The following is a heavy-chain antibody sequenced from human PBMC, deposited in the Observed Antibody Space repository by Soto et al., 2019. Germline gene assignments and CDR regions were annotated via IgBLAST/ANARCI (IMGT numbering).Heavy chain of an antibody. CDR2: ISGYNGDT. Sequence: ASVKVSCKASGYTFSNYTITWVRQAPGQGLEWMGWISGYNGDTSYAQKFQGRVTMTIERSTGTAYMDLRSLRSDDTAVYYCARVPYSSGWYFAFNIWGQGTMVTVSS. D-gene: IGHD6-19*01. J-gene: IGHJ3*02. CDR3: ARVPYSSGWYFAFNI. V-gene: IGHV1-18*01. CDR1: GYTFSNYT.